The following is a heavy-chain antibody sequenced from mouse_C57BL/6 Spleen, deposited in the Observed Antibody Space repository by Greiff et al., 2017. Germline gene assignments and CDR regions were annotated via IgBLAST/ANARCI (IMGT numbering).Heavy chain of an antibody. V-gene: IGHV5-4*01. J-gene: IGHJ3*01. Sequence: DVHLVESGGGLVKPGGSLKLSCAASGFTFSSYAMSWVRQTPEKRLEWVATISDGGSYTYYPDNVKGRFTISRDNAKNNLYLQMSHLKSEDTAMXYCARGVNAWFADWGPGTLVTVSA. CDR3: ARGVNAWFAD. CDR2: ISDGGSYT. CDR1: GFTFSSYA.